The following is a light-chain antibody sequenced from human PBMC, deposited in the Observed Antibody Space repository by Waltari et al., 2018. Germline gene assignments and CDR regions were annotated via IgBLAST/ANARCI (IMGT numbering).Light chain of an antibody. V-gene: IGLV1-40*01. CDR1: NIGAGYD. CDR2: GIN. Sequence: NIGAGYDVNWYQLLPGTAPKLLIYGINNRPSGVPDRFSGSRSATSASLAISGLQAEDEAYYYCQSSDSTLYGVVFGGGTKLTVL. J-gene: IGLJ2*01. CDR3: QSSDSTLYGVV.